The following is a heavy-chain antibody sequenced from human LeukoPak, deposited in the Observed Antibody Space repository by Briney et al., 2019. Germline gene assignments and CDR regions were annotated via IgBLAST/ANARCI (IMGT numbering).Heavy chain of an antibody. Sequence: PGGSLRLSCAASGFTFSSYSMNWVRQAPGKGLEWVSSISSSSSYIYYADSVKGRFTISRDNAKNSLYLQMNSLRAEDTAVYYCARESFGYCSSTSCPVSAFDIWGQGTMVTVSS. CDR2: ISSSSSYI. CDR3: ARESFGYCSSTSCPVSAFDI. J-gene: IGHJ3*02. D-gene: IGHD2-2*03. CDR1: GFTFSSYS. V-gene: IGHV3-21*01.